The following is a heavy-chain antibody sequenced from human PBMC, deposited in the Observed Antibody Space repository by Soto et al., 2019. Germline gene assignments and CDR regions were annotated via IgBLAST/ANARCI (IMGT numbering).Heavy chain of an antibody. CDR3: ARAVAAAGSYFDY. CDR2: ISSSSSYI. J-gene: IGHJ4*02. D-gene: IGHD6-13*01. V-gene: IGHV3-21*01. CDR1: GFTFSSYS. Sequence: GSLRLSCAASGFTFSSYSMNWVRQAPGKGLEWVSSISSSSSYIYYADSVKGRFTISRDNAKNSLYLQMNSLRAEDTAVYYCARAVAAAGSYFDYWGQGTLVTVSS.